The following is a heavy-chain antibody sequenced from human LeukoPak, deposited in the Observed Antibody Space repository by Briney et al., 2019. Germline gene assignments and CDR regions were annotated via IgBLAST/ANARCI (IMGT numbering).Heavy chain of an antibody. Sequence: GGSLRLSCAASGFTFSSYAMSWVRQAPGKGLEWVSAINGSGGSTYYADSVKGRFTISRDNSKDTLYLQMNSLRAEDTAVYYCAKVSHRGYSYGSFDYWGQGTLVTVSS. CDR1: GFTFSSYA. CDR3: AKVSHRGYSYGSFDY. V-gene: IGHV3-23*01. D-gene: IGHD5-18*01. CDR2: INGSGGST. J-gene: IGHJ4*02.